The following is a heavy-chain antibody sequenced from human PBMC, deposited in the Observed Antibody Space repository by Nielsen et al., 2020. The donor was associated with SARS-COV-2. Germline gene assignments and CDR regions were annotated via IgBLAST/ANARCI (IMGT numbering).Heavy chain of an antibody. CDR2: ISGSGGST. V-gene: IGHV3-23*01. CDR1: GFTFSSYA. CDR3: AKDWFAVAGMDV. J-gene: IGHJ6*02. D-gene: IGHD6-19*01. Sequence: GESLKISCAASGFTFSSYAMSWVRQAPGKGLEWVSAISGSGGSTYYADSVKGRFTISRDNSKNTLYLQMNSLRAEDTAVYYCAKDWFAVAGMDVWGQGTTVTVSS.